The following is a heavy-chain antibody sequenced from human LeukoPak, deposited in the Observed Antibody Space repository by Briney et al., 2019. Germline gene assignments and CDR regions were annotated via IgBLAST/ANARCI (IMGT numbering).Heavy chain of an antibody. V-gene: IGHV3-23*01. CDR2: ISGSGGNT. D-gene: IGHD6-19*01. CDR3: ASDRWWKAVAGRDD. CDR1: GFTFSSYA. J-gene: IGHJ4*02. Sequence: GGSLRLSCAASGFTFSSYAMSWVRQAPGKGLEWVSAISGSGGNTYYADSVKGRFTISRDNPKNTLYLQMNNLRAEDTALYYCASDRWWKAVAGRDDWGQGTLVTVSS.